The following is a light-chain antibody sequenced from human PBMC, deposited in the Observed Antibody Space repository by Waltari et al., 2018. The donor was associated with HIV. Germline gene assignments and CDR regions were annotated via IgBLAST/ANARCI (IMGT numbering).Light chain of an antibody. CDR3: MQSAQFPLT. Sequence: EIVLTQTPPSLYVTPGQAASISCKSSETLLHSDGKTYFYWYMQKTGQPPQLLMYEVSNRFAGVPDRFSGSGSETDFTLIMSRVEAEDVGVYYCMQSAQFPLTFGGGTKVEIK. CDR2: EVS. V-gene: IGKV2D-29*01. J-gene: IGKJ4*01. CDR1: ETLLHSDGKTY.